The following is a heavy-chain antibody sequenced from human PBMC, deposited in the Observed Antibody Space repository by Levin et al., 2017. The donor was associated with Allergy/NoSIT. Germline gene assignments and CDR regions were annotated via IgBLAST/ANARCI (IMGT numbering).Heavy chain of an antibody. D-gene: IGHD5-18*01. CDR1: GFTVSSDF. CDR2: IYSGGTT. CDR3: ARRGYSDGYAYFDY. Sequence: SCAASGFTVSSDFMTWVRQAPGKGLEWVSIIYSGGTTYYADSVKGRFTISRDSSKNTLYLQMNSLRAEDTAVYYCARRGYSDGYAYFDYWGQGTLVTVSS. V-gene: IGHV3-53*01. J-gene: IGHJ4*02.